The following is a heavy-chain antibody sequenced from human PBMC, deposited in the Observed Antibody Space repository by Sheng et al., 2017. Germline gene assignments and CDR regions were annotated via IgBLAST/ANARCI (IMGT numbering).Heavy chain of an antibody. CDR3: ARSYYDILTGQRRPGLNWFDP. J-gene: IGHJ5*02. CDR1: GGTFSSYA. CDR2: IIPILGIA. D-gene: IGHD3-9*01. Sequence: QVQLVQSGAEVKKPGSSVKVSCKASGGTFSSYAISWVRQAPGQGLEWMGGIIPILGIANYAQKFQGRVTITADKSTSTAYMELGSLRSEDTAVYYCARSYYDILTGQRRPGLNWFDPWGQGTLVTVSS. V-gene: IGHV1-69*04.